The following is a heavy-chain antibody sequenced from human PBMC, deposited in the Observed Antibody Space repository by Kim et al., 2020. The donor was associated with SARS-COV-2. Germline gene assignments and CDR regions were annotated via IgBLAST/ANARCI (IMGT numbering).Heavy chain of an antibody. Sequence: SVKVSCKASGGTFSSYAISWVRQAPGQGLEWMGGIIPIFGTANYAQKFQGRVTITADESTSTAYMELSSLRSEDTAVYYCARDRKVDTAMAKYWYFDLWGRGTLVTVSS. D-gene: IGHD5-18*01. CDR1: GGTFSSYA. CDR2: IIPIFGTA. V-gene: IGHV1-69*13. J-gene: IGHJ2*01. CDR3: ARDRKVDTAMAKYWYFDL.